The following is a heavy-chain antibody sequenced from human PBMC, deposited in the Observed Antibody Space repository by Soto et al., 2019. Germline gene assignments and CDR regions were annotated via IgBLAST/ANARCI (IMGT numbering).Heavy chain of an antibody. V-gene: IGHV1-18*04. CDR3: ARMVRGSKSDHYYYMDV. D-gene: IGHD3-10*01. CDR1: GYTFTNHG. J-gene: IGHJ6*03. CDR2: ISASNGDT. Sequence: QVELVQSGVEVKKPGASVKVSCKASGYTFTNHGLSWVRQAPGQGLEWMGWISASNGDTNYAQKFLGSVTVTTDTSTSIGYMEVRSLKSEDTAVYYCARMVRGSKSDHYYYMDVWGKGTPVIVSS.